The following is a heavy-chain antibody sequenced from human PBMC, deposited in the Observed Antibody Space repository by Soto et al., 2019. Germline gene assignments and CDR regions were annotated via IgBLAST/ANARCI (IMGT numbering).Heavy chain of an antibody. D-gene: IGHD4-17*01. Sequence: QVQLQESGPGLVKPSETLSLTCTVSGGSISSYYWSWIRQPPGKGLEWIGYIYYSGSTNYNPSLKSRATTSVDTSKNQFPLKLSSVTAADTAVYYCARHPLDDNGDYGYMDVWSKGTTVTVSS. J-gene: IGHJ6*03. CDR2: IYYSGST. CDR1: GGSISSYY. CDR3: ARHPLDDNGDYGYMDV. V-gene: IGHV4-59*08.